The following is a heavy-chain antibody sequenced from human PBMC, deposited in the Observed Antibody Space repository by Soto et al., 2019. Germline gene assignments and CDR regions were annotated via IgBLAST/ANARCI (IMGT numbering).Heavy chain of an antibody. D-gene: IGHD2-2*01. Sequence: QVQLQQWGAGLLKPSETLSLTCAVYGGSFSGYYWSWIRQPPGKGLEWIGEINHSGSTNYNPSLKSRVTISVDTSKNQFSLKLSSVTAADTAVYYCARGRRSRYCSSTSCYDWFDPWGQGTPVTVSS. CDR1: GGSFSGYY. CDR3: ARGRRSRYCSSTSCYDWFDP. V-gene: IGHV4-34*01. CDR2: INHSGST. J-gene: IGHJ5*02.